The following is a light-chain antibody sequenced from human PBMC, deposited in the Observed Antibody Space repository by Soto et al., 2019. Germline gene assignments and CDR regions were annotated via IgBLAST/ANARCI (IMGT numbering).Light chain of an antibody. CDR3: QQYGSSPLT. J-gene: IGKJ2*01. CDR1: QNVDSSY. CDR2: AAG. Sequence: EIVLTQSPGTLSLSPGERATLSCRASQNVDSSYLAWYQQKPGQAPRLLIYAAGSRAAAIPDRFSGRGSGTDFNLTFSSLEPEDFAVYYCQQYGSSPLTFGQGNELEIK. V-gene: IGKV3-20*01.